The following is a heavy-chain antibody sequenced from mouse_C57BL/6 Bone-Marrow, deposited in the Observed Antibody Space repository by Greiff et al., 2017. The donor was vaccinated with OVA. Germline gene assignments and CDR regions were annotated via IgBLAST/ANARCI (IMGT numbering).Heavy chain of an antibody. J-gene: IGHJ4*01. D-gene: IGHD1-1*01. CDR3: ARRILRGMDY. CDR2: INPGSGGT. Sequence: QVQLQQSGAELVRPGTSVKVSCKASGYAFTNYLIEWVKQRPGQGLEWIGVINPGSGGTNYNEKFKGKATLTADKSSSTAYMQLSSLTSEDSAVYFCARRILRGMDYWGQGTSVTVSS. V-gene: IGHV1-54*01. CDR1: GYAFTNYL.